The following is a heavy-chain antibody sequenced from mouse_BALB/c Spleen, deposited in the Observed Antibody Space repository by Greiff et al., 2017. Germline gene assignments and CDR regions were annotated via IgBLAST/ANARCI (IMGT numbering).Heavy chain of an antibody. J-gene: IGHJ2*01. D-gene: IGHD2-4*01. CDR2: ISSGGST. CDR1: GFTFSSYA. Sequence: EVQLVESGGGLVKPGGSLKLSCAASGFTFSSYAMSWVRQTPEKRLEWVASISSGGSTYYPDSVKGRFTISRDNARNILYLQMSSLRSEDTAMYYCARGLKDYASLDYWGQGTTLTVSS. V-gene: IGHV5-6-5*01. CDR3: ARGLKDYASLDY.